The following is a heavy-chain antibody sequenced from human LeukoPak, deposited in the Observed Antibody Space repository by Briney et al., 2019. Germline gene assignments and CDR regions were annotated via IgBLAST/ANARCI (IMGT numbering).Heavy chain of an antibody. J-gene: IGHJ4*02. CDR1: GGSISSSSYY. CDR3: ARKFPGGSGSFDY. Sequence: PSETLSLTCTVSGGSISSSSYYWGWIRQPPGKGLEWIGSIYYSGSTYYNPSLKSRVTISVDTSKNQFSLKLSSVTAADTAVYYCARKFPGGSGSFDYWGQGTLVTVSS. V-gene: IGHV4-39*07. D-gene: IGHD2-15*01. CDR2: IYYSGST.